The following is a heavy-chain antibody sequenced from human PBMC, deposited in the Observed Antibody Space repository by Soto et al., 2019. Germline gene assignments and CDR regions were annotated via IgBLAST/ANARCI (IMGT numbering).Heavy chain of an antibody. CDR3: AAAPRGGWYEYYFDY. J-gene: IGHJ4*02. Sequence: ASVKVSWKAAGYTFTSYARHWVREAPGERVEGMGWMGVGSGNTNYAQKFQERVTITRDMSTSTAYMELSSLRSEDTAVYYCAAAPRGGWYEYYFDYWGQGTLVTVSS. V-gene: IGHV1-58*02. D-gene: IGHD6-19*01. CDR1: GYTFTSYA. CDR2: MGVGSGNT.